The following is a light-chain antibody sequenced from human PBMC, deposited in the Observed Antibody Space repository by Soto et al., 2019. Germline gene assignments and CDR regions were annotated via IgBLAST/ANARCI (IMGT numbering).Light chain of an antibody. CDR1: QSGRDMY. Sequence: ENVLTQSPATLSLTPGERVTITCRASQSGRDMYLAWYQQKPGQPPRLLIYGASSRAYGIPDSFSGSGSGTDRTLTISRLEPEDFAVYYCQHYGYPQWTFGQGTKVDIK. CDR2: GAS. CDR3: QHYGYPQWT. V-gene: IGKV3-20*01. J-gene: IGKJ1*01.